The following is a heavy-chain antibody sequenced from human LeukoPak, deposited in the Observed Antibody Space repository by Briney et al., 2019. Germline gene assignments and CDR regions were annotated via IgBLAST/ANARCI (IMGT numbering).Heavy chain of an antibody. V-gene: IGHV1-2*02. CDR3: ARGGYTSGCLTS. Sequence: ASVKVSCRASGYNFTVYYMDWVQQAPGQGREWMGWINPSSGGTNYAQKFQGRVTMTRDTSISTAYMELSRLTSDDTAVYYCARGGYTSGCLTSWGQGTLVTVSS. CDR2: INPSSGGT. D-gene: IGHD6-19*01. CDR1: GYNFTVYY. J-gene: IGHJ4*02.